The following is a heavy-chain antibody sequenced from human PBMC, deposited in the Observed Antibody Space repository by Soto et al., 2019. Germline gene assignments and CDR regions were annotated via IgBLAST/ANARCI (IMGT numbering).Heavy chain of an antibody. Sequence: QVQLQQWGAGLLKPSETLSLTCAVSGGSFSGYYWSWIRQTPGKGLQWIGEINHSGSTDYNPSLTSRVTISVDTSKNRFSLKLTSVTAADTAVYYCARFPFSTSSWSNPRSFDSWGQGTLVTVSS. CDR2: INHSGST. J-gene: IGHJ4*02. CDR1: GGSFSGYY. V-gene: IGHV4-34*01. CDR3: ARFPFSTSSWSNPRSFDS. D-gene: IGHD6-13*01.